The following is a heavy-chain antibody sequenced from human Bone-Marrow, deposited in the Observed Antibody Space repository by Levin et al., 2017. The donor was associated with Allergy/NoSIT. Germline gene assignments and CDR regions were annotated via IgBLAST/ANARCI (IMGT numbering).Heavy chain of an antibody. CDR2: IGTAGDT. D-gene: IGHD4-11*01. Sequence: ASVKVSCAASGFTLRSYDMHWVRQVTGKSLEWVSTIGTAGDTYYQGSVKGRFTISREDAKNSLSLQMNSLRAGDTAVYYCARESATTVGAFDIWGQGTMVTVSS. CDR1: GFTLRSYD. CDR3: ARESATTVGAFDI. V-gene: IGHV3-13*01. J-gene: IGHJ3*02.